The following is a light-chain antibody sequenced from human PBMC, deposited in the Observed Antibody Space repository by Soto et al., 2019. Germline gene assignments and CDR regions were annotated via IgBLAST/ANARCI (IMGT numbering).Light chain of an antibody. CDR1: ERISSSF. Sequence: EIMLTQYPGTLSLSPGERATLSCRASERISSSFLAWYHQKPGQAPRLLIYAAASRATGIPATFGGSGSGTEFTLTISSLQSEDFAVYYCQQYGSSVLTFGGGTKVDIK. V-gene: IGKV3-20*01. J-gene: IGKJ4*01. CDR2: AAA. CDR3: QQYGSSVLT.